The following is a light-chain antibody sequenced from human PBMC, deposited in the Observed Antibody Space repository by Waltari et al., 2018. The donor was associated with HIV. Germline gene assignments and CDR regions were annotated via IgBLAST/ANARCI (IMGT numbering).Light chain of an antibody. CDR1: SPNIGAGYD. Sequence: HSVLTQAPSVSGAPGQRVTISCSGSSPNIGAGYDVHRYQPRPGTAPKLLIYGDTNRPSGVPDRFSGSKSGTSASLVITGLQPEDEADYYCQSFDSSLSSSVVFGGGTKLTVL. V-gene: IGLV1-40*01. CDR3: QSFDSSLSSSVV. CDR2: GDT. J-gene: IGLJ2*01.